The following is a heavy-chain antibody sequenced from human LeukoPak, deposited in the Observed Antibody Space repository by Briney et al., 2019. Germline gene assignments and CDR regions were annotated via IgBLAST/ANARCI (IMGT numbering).Heavy chain of an antibody. CDR1: GGSISSGGYY. CDR3: AREKRARYSYGYDWFDP. V-gene: IGHV4-31*03. Sequence: SQTLSLTCTVSGGSISSGGYYWRWIRQHPGTGLEWIEYIYYSGSTYYNPSLKSRVTIPVDTSKNQFSLKLSSVTAADAAVYYCAREKRARYSYGYDWFDPWGQGTLVTVSS. D-gene: IGHD5-18*01. CDR2: IYYSGST. J-gene: IGHJ5*02.